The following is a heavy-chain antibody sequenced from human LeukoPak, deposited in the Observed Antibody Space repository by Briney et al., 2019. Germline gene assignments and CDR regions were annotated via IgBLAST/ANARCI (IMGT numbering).Heavy chain of an antibody. CDR1: GGSISNYY. J-gene: IGHJ3*02. CDR3: ARHRTGSYAIFFDI. D-gene: IGHD1-26*01. CDR2: IYYSGST. V-gene: IGHV4-59*08. Sequence: SETLSLTCTVSGGSISNYYWSWIRQPPGKGLEWIGNIYYSGSTNYNPSLKSRVTISVDTSKTQFSLKLSSVTAADTAVYYCARHRTGSYAIFFDIWGQGTMVIVSS.